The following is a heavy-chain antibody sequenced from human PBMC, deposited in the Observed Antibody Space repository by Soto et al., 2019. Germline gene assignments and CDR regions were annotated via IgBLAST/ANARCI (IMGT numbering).Heavy chain of an antibody. CDR3: ARDWGYSYGYFDY. Sequence: PSETLSLTCAVYGASFSGYYWSWIRQPPGKGLEWIGEINHSGSTNYNPSLKSRVTISVDTTKNQFSLKLTSVTAADTAVYYCARDWGYSYGYFDYWGQGTLVTVSS. D-gene: IGHD5-18*01. CDR2: INHSGST. J-gene: IGHJ4*02. V-gene: IGHV4-34*01. CDR1: GASFSGYY.